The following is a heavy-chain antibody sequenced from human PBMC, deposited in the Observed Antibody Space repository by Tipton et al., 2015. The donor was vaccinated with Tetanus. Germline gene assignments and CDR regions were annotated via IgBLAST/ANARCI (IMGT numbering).Heavy chain of an antibody. J-gene: IGHJ4*02. CDR2: IYYTALT. Sequence: TLSLTCNVSGASINAGGYLWTWVRQHPGKGLEWIGNIYYTALTSYTPSLNSRVTISVDTSKNYFSLNLTSVTAADTAVYFCARGLPREPFYLDYWGRGKQVTVSS. D-gene: IGHD1-26*01. CDR1: GASINAGGYL. CDR3: ARGLPREPFYLDY. V-gene: IGHV4-31*03.